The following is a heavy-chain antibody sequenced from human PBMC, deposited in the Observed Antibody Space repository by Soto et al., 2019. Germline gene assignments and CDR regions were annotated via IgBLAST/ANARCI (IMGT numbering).Heavy chain of an antibody. Sequence: PSETLSLTCTVSGGSISSYYWSWIRRPPGKGLEWIGYIYYSGSTNYNPSLKSRVTISVDTSKNQFSLKLSSVTAADTAVYYCARAGIVVVPAAMPVKDYYYYGMDVWGQGTTVTVSS. D-gene: IGHD2-2*01. J-gene: IGHJ6*02. CDR2: IYYSGST. CDR1: GGSISSYY. V-gene: IGHV4-59*01. CDR3: ARAGIVVVPAAMPVKDYYYYGMDV.